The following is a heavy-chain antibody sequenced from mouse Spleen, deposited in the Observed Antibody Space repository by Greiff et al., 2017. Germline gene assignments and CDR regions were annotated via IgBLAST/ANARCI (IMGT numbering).Heavy chain of an antibody. J-gene: IGHJ2*01. Sequence: QVQLKQPGAELVRPGSSVKLSCKASGYTFTSYWMHWVKQRPIQGLEWIGNIDPSDSETHYNQKFKDKATLTVDKSSSTAYMQLSSLTSEDSAVYYCAKSYGFYYFDYWGQGTTLTVSS. D-gene: IGHD2-2*01. CDR2: IDPSDSET. CDR1: GYTFTSYW. V-gene: IGHV1-52*01. CDR3: AKSYGFYYFDY.